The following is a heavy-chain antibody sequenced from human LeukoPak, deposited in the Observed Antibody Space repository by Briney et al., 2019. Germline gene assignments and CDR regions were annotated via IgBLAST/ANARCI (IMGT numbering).Heavy chain of an antibody. Sequence: SDTLSLTCSVSGDSMSSGSHLWSWIRQPAGRGLEWIGRIYTSGSTNLNPYLQGRVPISVDKSKNQISLKLSSVAAAATAVYYCARGVVVPAAIPFTYFDYWGQGTLVTVSS. CDR1: GDSMSSGSHL. J-gene: IGHJ4*02. D-gene: IGHD2-2*02. CDR2: IYTSGST. V-gene: IGHV4-61*02. CDR3: ARGVVVPAAIPFTYFDY.